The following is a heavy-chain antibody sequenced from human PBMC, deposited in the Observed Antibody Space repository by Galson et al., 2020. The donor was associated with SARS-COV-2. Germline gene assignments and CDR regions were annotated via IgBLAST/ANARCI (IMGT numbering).Heavy chain of an antibody. CDR2: IYYSGST. CDR1: GGSISTYY. J-gene: IGHJ4*02. V-gene: IGHV4-59*01. D-gene: IGHD3-3*01. CDR3: AREGQSDDFWSGPFDY. Sequence: SETLSLTCIVSGGSISTYYWNWIRQPPGKGLEWIGYIYYSGSTKYNPSLKSRVTISLDSSNNHFYLNLRSVTAADTAVYYCAREGQSDDFWSGPFDYWGQGTLVTVSS.